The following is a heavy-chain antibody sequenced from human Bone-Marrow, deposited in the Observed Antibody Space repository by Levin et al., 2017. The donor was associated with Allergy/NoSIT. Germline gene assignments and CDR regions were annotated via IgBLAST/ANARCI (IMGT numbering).Heavy chain of an antibody. D-gene: IGHD2-2*01. Sequence: LSLTCAASGFTFSSYAMHWVRQAPGKGLEWVAAISYGAGGSKYYADSVKGRFTISRDNSENTVYLQMNNLRTEDTAVYYCATPRQSGGLCSSASCRVYYFDYWGQGTLVTVSS. V-gene: IGHV3-30-3*01. CDR1: GFTFSSYA. CDR3: ATPRQSGGLCSSASCRVYYFDY. J-gene: IGHJ4*02. CDR2: ISYGAGGSK.